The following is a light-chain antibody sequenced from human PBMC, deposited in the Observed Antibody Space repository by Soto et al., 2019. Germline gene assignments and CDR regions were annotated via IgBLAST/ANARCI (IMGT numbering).Light chain of an antibody. CDR3: QQLNSYLT. Sequence: IQLTQSPSSLSASVGDRVTITCRASQGISSYLAWYQQKPGEAPKLLIYAASTLQSGVPSRFSGSGSGTDFTLTISSLQPEDFATYYCQQLNSYLTFGGGTKVDIK. CDR1: QGISSY. J-gene: IGKJ4*01. V-gene: IGKV1-9*01. CDR2: AAS.